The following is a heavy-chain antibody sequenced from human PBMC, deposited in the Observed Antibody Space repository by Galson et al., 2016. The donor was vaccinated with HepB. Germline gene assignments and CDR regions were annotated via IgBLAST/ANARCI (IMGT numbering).Heavy chain of an antibody. CDR3: AKPPYGDYEGGLSRY. V-gene: IGHV3-30*18. CDR1: GFTFSSYA. Sequence: SLRLSCAASGFTFSSYAMYWVRQAPGKGLEWVAVISYAGSNKYYADSVKGRFTISRDNSKNTLYLEMNSLRAEDTAVYYCAKPPYGDYEGGLSRYWGQGTLVTVAS. CDR2: ISYAGSNK. J-gene: IGHJ4*02. D-gene: IGHD4-17*01.